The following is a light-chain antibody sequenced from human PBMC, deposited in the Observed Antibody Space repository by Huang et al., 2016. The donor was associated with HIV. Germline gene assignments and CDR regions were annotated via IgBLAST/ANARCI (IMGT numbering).Light chain of an antibody. V-gene: IGKV3-15*01. CDR1: QSVSSN. CDR2: GTS. CDR3: QQYNSWPPA. Sequence: EIVMTQSPATLSVSPGERVTLSCRASQSVSSNLAWYQQKPGQAPRLLIYGTSSRATNIPARFSGSGSGTEFTLTITSLQSGDFARYHCQQYNSWPPALGQGTKLEIK. J-gene: IGKJ2*01.